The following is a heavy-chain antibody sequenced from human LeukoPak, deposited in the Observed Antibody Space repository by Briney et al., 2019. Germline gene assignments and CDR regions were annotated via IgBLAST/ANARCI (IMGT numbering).Heavy chain of an antibody. Sequence: GASVKVSCKASGYTFTSYGISWVRQAPGQGLEWMGWISAYNGNTNYAQKLQGRVTMTTDTSTSTAYTELRSLRSDDTAVYYCARFKGLGGVIVMAFDYWGQGTLVTVSS. CDR2: ISAYNGNT. CDR3: ARFKGLGGVIVMAFDY. V-gene: IGHV1-18*01. J-gene: IGHJ4*02. D-gene: IGHD3-16*02. CDR1: GYTFTSYG.